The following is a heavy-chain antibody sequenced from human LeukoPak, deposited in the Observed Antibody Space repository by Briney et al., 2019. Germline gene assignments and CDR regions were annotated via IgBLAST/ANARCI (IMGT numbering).Heavy chain of an antibody. CDR3: ARHVSAGLGAYQFDY. D-gene: IGHD2-2*01. CDR1: GYRFTSSW. V-gene: IGHV5-51*01. Sequence: GESLKISCKGSGYRFTSSWIGWVRHMPGKGLEWMGIIQPGDSETRYSPSFQGQVTISADKSTSTAYLQWSSLKASDTAIYYCARHVSAGLGAYQFDYWGQGTLVTVSS. CDR2: IQPGDSET. J-gene: IGHJ4*02.